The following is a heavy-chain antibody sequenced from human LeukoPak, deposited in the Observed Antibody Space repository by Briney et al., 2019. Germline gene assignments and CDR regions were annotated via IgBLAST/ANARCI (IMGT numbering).Heavy chain of an antibody. J-gene: IGHJ6*04. CDR2: IKHDASEK. CDR1: GFTFSSYW. V-gene: IGHV3-7*03. Sequence: GGSLRLSCVASGFTFSSYWMSWVRQAPGRGLEWVANIKHDASEKYYVDSVKGRFTISRDNAKTSLYLQMNSLRAEDTAVYYCARVRTVTYYGMDVWGKGTTVTVSS. D-gene: IGHD4-17*01. CDR3: ARVRTVTYYGMDV.